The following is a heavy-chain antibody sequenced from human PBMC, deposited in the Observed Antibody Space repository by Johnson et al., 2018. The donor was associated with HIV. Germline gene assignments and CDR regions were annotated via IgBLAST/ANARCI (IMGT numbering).Heavy chain of an antibody. CDR2: IRYDGSNK. J-gene: IGHJ3*02. CDR1: GFTFSDYY. Sequence: QVQLVESGGGLVQPGGSLRLSCVVSGFTFSDYYMHWVRQAPGKGLEWVAFIRYDGSNKYYADSVKGRFSFTRDESKNTVYLQMNSLRAEDTAIYFCARDKSKVTSAPDQEAFDIWGQGTMVTVSS. D-gene: IGHD6-13*01. CDR3: ARDKSKVTSAPDQEAFDI. V-gene: IGHV3-30*02.